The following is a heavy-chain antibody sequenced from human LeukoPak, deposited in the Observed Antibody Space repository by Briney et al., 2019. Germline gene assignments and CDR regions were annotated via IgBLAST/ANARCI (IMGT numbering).Heavy chain of an antibody. V-gene: IGHV4-59*01. Sequence: SETLSLTCTVSGGSISSYYWSWIRQPPGKGLEWIGYIYYSGSTNYNPSLKSRVTISVDTSKNQFSLKLSSVTAADTAMYYCARAGGIAVAGRGGLFDYWGQGTLVTVSS. CDR1: GGSISSYY. CDR3: ARAGGIAVAGRGGLFDY. J-gene: IGHJ4*02. D-gene: IGHD6-19*01. CDR2: IYYSGST.